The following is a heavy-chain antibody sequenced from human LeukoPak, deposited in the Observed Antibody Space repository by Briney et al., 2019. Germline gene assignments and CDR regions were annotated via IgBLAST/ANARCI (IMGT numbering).Heavy chain of an antibody. V-gene: IGHV1-69*05. CDR2: IIPIFGTA. Sequence: ASVKVSCKASGGTFSSYAISWVRQAPGQGLEWMGGIIPIFGTANYAQKFQGRVTITTDESTSTAYMELSSLRSEDTAVYYCAVGGSSWSPYDYWGQGTLVTVSS. CDR3: AVGGSSWSPYDY. J-gene: IGHJ4*02. CDR1: GGTFSSYA. D-gene: IGHD6-13*01.